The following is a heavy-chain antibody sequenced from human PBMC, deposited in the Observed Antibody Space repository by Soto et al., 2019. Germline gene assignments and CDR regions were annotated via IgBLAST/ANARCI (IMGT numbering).Heavy chain of an antibody. CDR2: FDPEDGET. V-gene: IGHV1-24*01. J-gene: IGHJ6*02. CDR3: ATRISVWGSPGLEL. CDR1: GYTLTELS. Sequence: ASVKVSCTVSGYTLTELSMHWVRQAPGKGLEWMGGFDPEDGETIYAQKFQGRVTMTEDTSTDTAYMELSSLRSEDMAVYYCATRISVWGSPGLELWGQGTTETVFS. D-gene: IGHD3-16*01.